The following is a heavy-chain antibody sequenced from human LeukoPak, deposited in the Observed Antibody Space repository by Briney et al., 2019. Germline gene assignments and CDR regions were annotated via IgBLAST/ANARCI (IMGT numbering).Heavy chain of an antibody. V-gene: IGHV1-69*13. CDR3: ARDLGHMVRGPGVDY. CDR2: IIPIFGTA. CDR1: RGTFSSYA. D-gene: IGHD3-10*01. J-gene: IGHJ4*02. Sequence: SVKVSCKASRGTFSSYAISWVRQAPGQGLEWMGGIIPIFGTANYAQKFQGRVTITADESTSTAYMELSSLRSEDTAVYYCARDLGHMVRGPGVDYWGQGTLVTVSS.